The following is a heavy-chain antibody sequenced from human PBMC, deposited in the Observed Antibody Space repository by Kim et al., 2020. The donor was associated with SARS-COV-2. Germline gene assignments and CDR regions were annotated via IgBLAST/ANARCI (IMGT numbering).Heavy chain of an antibody. Sequence: SETLSLTCTVSGGSISSYYWSWIRQPPGKGLEWIGYIYYSGSTNYNPSLKSRVTISVDTSKNQFSLKLSSVTAADTAVYYCARDGNYYGSGSYYLDVWGQGTTVTVSS. CDR2: IYYSGST. CDR3: ARDGNYYGSGSYYLDV. V-gene: IGHV4-59*13. CDR1: GGSISSYY. D-gene: IGHD3-10*01. J-gene: IGHJ6*02.